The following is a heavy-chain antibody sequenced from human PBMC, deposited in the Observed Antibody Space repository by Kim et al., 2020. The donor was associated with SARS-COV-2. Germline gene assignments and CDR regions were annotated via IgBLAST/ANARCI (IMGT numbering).Heavy chain of an antibody. CDR2: ISWNSGTI. J-gene: IGHJ6*01. Sequence: GGSLRLSCAASGFTFDDYAMHWVRQAPGKGLEWVSGISWNSGTIGYADSVKGRFTISRDNAKNSLYLQMNSLRTEDTALYYCAKYKITMFQGVMYGMDG. D-gene: IGHD3-10*01. CDR1: GFTFDDYA. CDR3: AKYKITMFQGVMYGMDG. V-gene: IGHV3-9*01.